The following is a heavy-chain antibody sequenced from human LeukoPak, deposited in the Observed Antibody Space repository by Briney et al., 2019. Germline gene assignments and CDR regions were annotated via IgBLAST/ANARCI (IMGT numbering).Heavy chain of an antibody. CDR3: ATRKLGNDY. V-gene: IGHV4-59*01. D-gene: IGHD7-27*01. Sequence: PSETLSLTCTVSGGSISSYYWSWIRQPPGKGLEWIGYIYYSGSTNYNPSLKSRVIISVDTSKNQFSLKLSSMTAADTAVYYCATRKLGNDYWGQGTLVTVSS. CDR1: GGSISSYY. CDR2: IYYSGST. J-gene: IGHJ4*02.